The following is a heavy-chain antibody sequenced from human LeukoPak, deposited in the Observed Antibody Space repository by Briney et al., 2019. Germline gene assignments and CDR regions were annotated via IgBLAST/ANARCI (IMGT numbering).Heavy chain of an antibody. J-gene: IGHJ3*02. CDR3: ARDHGSGSYYAFDI. CDR1: GFTFSSYS. D-gene: IGHD3-10*01. Sequence: GGSLRLSCAASGFTFSSYSMNWVRHAPGRGLEWVSYISSSSSTIYYADSVKGRFTISRDNAKNSLYLQTNSLRAEDPTVYYCARDHGSGSYYAFDIWGQGTMVTVSS. V-gene: IGHV3-48*01. CDR2: ISSSSSTI.